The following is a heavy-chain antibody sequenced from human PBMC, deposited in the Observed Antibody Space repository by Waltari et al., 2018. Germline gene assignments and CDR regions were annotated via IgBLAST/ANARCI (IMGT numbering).Heavy chain of an antibody. CDR1: GYTFTSYA. CDR2: INAGNGNT. J-gene: IGHJ6*02. Sequence: QVQLVQSGAEVKKPGASVKVSCKASGYTFTSYAMHWVRQAPGQRLEWMGWINAGNGNTKYSQRFQGRVTITRDTSASTAYMELSSLRSEDTAVYYCARDRTSYYYYGMDVWGQGTTVTVSS. V-gene: IGHV1-3*01. CDR3: ARDRTSYYYYGMDV.